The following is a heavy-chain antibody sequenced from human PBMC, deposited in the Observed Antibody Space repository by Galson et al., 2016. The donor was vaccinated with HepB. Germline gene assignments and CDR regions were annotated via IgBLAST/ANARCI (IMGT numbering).Heavy chain of an antibody. CDR1: GFSFSDYA. CDR2: ISYDGRDK. J-gene: IGHJ6*02. Sequence: SLRLSCAVSGFSFSDYAMHWVRQAPGKGLECVAVISYDGRDKYYADSVRGRFTIPRDNSKNTLGLQMNSLRPEDTALYYCAKDREWLRYTSGGIDVWGQGTTVTVSS. D-gene: IGHD5-12*01. CDR3: AKDREWLRYTSGGIDV. V-gene: IGHV3-30*18.